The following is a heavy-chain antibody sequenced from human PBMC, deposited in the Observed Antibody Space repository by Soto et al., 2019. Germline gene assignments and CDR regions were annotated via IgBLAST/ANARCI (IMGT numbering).Heavy chain of an antibody. V-gene: IGHV3-66*01. J-gene: IGHJ4*02. CDR1: GFTVSSNY. CDR2: IYSGGST. D-gene: IGHD3-22*01. CDR3: AYDSSGYYSFDY. Sequence: EVQLVESGGGLVQPGGSLRLSCAASGFTVSSNYMSWVRQAPGKGLEWVSVIYSGGSTYYADSVKGRFTISRDNSKNTLYLQMNSLRAEDTAVYYCAYDSSGYYSFDYWGQGTLVTVSS.